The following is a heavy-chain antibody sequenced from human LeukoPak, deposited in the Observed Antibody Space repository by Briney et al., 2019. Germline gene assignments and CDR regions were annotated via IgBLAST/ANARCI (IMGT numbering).Heavy chain of an antibody. Sequence: SETLSLTCAVSGGSISSGAYSWTWIRQPPGKGLEWIGYIYHSGSTYYNPSLKSRVTISVDRSKEQFSLKLTSVTAADTAVYYCARGDGSSNWYDYWGQGTLVTVSS. CDR1: GGSISSGAYS. V-gene: IGHV4-30-2*01. D-gene: IGHD1-26*01. J-gene: IGHJ5*01. CDR2: IYHSGST. CDR3: ARGDGSSNWYDY.